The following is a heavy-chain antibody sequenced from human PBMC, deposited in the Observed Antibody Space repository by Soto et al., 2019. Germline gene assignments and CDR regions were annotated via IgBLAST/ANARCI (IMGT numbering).Heavy chain of an antibody. CDR3: ASVGTGNHYYYMDV. J-gene: IGHJ6*03. CDR2: IYYSGST. CDR1: GGSISSSSYY. Sequence: SETLSLTCTVSGGSISSSSYYWGWIRQPPGKGLEWIGSIYYSGSTYYNPSLKSRVTISVDTSKNQFSLKLSSVTAADTAVYYCASVGTGNHYYYMDVWGKGTTVTVSS. V-gene: IGHV4-39*01. D-gene: IGHD1-1*01.